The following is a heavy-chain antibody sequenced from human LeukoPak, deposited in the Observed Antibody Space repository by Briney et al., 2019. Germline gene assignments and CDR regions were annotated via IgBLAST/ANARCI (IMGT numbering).Heavy chain of an antibody. Sequence: GGSLRLSCAASGFNFNTYAMSWLRQAAGKGPQWVSTISGGGDNIDYSDSVKGRFTISRDNSRSTLYLQMNSLRAEDTAVYSCAKGAGYATGWYNSHWGQGTLVTVSS. J-gene: IGHJ4*02. CDR2: ISGGGDNI. CDR3: AKGAGYATGWYNSH. D-gene: IGHD6-19*01. V-gene: IGHV3-23*01. CDR1: GFNFNTYA.